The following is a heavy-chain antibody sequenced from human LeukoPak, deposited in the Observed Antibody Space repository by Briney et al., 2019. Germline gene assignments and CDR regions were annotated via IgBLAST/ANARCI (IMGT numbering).Heavy chain of an antibody. CDR2: ISYDGSNK. Sequence: GSLRLSCAASGFTFSSYAMHWVRQAPGKGLEWVAVISYDGSNKYYADSVKGRFTISRDNSKNTLYLQMNSLRAEDTAVYYCARAPYPYYDFWSGYFDYWGQGTLVTVSS. D-gene: IGHD3-3*01. CDR1: GFTFSSYA. J-gene: IGHJ4*02. CDR3: ARAPYPYYDFWSGYFDY. V-gene: IGHV3-30-3*01.